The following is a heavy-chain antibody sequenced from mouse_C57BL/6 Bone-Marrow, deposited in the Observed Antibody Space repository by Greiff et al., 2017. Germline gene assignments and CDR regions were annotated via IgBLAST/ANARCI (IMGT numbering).Heavy chain of an antibody. CDR2: INPNNGGT. CDR1: GYTFTDYY. D-gene: IGHD2-3*01. CDR3: ALDGYYNYNAMNY. V-gene: IGHV1-26*01. J-gene: IGHJ4*01. Sequence: SGYTFTDYYMNWVKQSHGKSLEWIGDINPNNGGTSYNQKFKGKATLTVDKSSSTAYMELRSLTSEDSAVYYCALDGYYNYNAMNYWGQGTSVTVSS.